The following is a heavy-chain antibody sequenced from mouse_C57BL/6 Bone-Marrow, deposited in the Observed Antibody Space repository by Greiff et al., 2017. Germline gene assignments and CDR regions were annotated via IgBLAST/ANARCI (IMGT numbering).Heavy chain of an antibody. CDR1: GYTFTSYG. J-gene: IGHJ3*01. D-gene: IGHD1-1*01. V-gene: IGHV1-81*01. CDR3: ARSDYGAWFAY. CDR2: IYPRSGNT. Sequence: QVQLQQSGAELARPGASVKLSCKASGYTFTSYGISWVKQRTGQGLEWIGEIYPRSGNTYYNEKFKGKATLTADKSSITAYMALRSLTSADSAVWFCARSDYGAWFAYWGQGTLVTVSA.